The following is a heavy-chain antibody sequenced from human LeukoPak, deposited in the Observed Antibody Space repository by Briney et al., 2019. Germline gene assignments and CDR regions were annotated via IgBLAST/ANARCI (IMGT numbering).Heavy chain of an antibody. V-gene: IGHV5-51*01. J-gene: IGHJ5*02. D-gene: IGHD3-10*01. CDR3: ARGYGSGSYYTNWFDP. Sequence: GESLKISCKGSGYSFTSYWIGWVRQMPGKGLEWMGIIYPGDSDTRYSPSFQGQVTISADKSISTAYLQWSSLKASDTAMYYCARGYGSGSYYTNWFDPWGQGTLVTVSS. CDR2: IYPGDSDT. CDR1: GYSFTSYW.